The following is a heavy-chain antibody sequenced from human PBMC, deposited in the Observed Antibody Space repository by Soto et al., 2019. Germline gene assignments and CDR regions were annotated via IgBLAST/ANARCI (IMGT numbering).Heavy chain of an antibody. V-gene: IGHV5-51*01. CDR3: ARRARGNWAFDY. J-gene: IGHJ4*02. CDR2: IYPGDSDT. D-gene: IGHD3-16*01. Sequence: GESLKISCKGSGYSFTSYWIGWVRQMPGKGLEWMGIIYPGDSDTRYSPSFQGQVTFSADKSTTSAYLQWNSLKASDTAIYFCARRARGNWAFDYWGQGTLVTVSS. CDR1: GYSFTSYW.